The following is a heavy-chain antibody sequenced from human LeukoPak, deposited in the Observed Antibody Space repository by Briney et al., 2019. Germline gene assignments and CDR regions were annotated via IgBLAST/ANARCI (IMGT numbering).Heavy chain of an antibody. J-gene: IGHJ4*02. V-gene: IGHV5-51*01. CDR1: GYSFPSHC. Sequence: GGSLKISCKGSGYSFPSHCIGWVRQMPGEGLEWMGINFLGDSHTRHSPSLQGPVTISAEKSIRPAYLQWSSLKASDTGMYYCERLVCGEELLVYLGQG. CDR2: NFLGDSHT. D-gene: IGHD1-26*01. CDR3: ERLVCGEELLVY.